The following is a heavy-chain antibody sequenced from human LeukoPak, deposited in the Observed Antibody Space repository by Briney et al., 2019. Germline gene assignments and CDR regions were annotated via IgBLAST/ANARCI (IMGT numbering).Heavy chain of an antibody. CDR2: ISGSGGST. D-gene: IGHD5-18*01. CDR1: GFTFSSYG. V-gene: IGHV3-23*01. Sequence: GGSLRLSCAASGFTFSSYGMSWVRQAPGKGLEWVSAISGSGGSTYYADSVKGRFTISKDNSKNTLWLQMNSLRDEDTAVYYCAGRTAAQDYYMDVWGKGTTVIISS. CDR3: AGRTAAQDYYMDV. J-gene: IGHJ6*03.